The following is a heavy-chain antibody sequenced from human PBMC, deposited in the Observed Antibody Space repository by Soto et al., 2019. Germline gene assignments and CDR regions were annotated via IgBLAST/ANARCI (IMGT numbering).Heavy chain of an antibody. D-gene: IGHD2-15*01. J-gene: IGHJ6*02. V-gene: IGHV1-69*01. CDR2: IIPIFGTA. Sequence: QVQLVQSGAEVKKPGSSVKVSCKASGGTFSSYAISWVRQAPGQGLEWMGGIIPIFGTANYAQKFQGRVTIPADESTSTAYMELSSLRSEDTAVYYCARLIVVVVAATGRYYYYGMDVWGQGTTVTVSS. CDR3: ARLIVVVVAATGRYYYYGMDV. CDR1: GGTFSSYA.